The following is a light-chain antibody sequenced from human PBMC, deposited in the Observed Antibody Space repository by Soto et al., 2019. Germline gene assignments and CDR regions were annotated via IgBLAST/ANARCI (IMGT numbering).Light chain of an antibody. CDR2: DVN. CDR3: SSYTSSSTPLV. Sequence: QSALTQPASVSGSPGQSITISCTGTSSDIGAYNFVSWYQQHPGKAPKLMLYDVNIRPSGVSNRFSGSKSGNTASLTISGLQAEDEADYYCSSYTSSSTPLVFGTGTKLTVL. V-gene: IGLV2-14*03. CDR1: SSDIGAYNF. J-gene: IGLJ1*01.